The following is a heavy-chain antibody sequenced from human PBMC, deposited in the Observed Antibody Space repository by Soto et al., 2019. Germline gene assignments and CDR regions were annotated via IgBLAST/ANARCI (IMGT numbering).Heavy chain of an antibody. D-gene: IGHD5-12*01. CDR2: ISVDNGNT. J-gene: IGHJ4*02. CDR1: GYTFSTYG. Sequence: QVQLEQSEGEVKKPGASVKVSCKASGYTFSTYGISWVRQAPGQGLEWMGWISVDNGNTKYAQKLQGRVTMTTYTSTSTAYVELRSLRSDDTAVYYCARGYLASAYEGFDYWGQGTLVTVSS. CDR3: ARGYLASAYEGFDY. V-gene: IGHV1-18*01.